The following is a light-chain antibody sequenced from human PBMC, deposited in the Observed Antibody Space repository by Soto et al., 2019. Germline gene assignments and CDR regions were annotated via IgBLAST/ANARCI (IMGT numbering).Light chain of an antibody. V-gene: IGKV3-20*01. CDR3: QQYGSSPRYT. J-gene: IGKJ2*01. CDR1: QSVSSSY. CDR2: GAS. Sequence: EIVLTPSPGTLSLSPGERATISCRASQSVSSSYLAWYQQKPGQAPRLLIYGASSRATGIPDRFSGSGSGTDFTLTISRLEPEEFAVYYCQQYGSSPRYTFGQGTKLEIK.